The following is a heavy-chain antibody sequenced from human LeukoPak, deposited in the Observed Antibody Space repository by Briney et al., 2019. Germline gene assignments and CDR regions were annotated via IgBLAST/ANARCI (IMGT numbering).Heavy chain of an antibody. CDR1: GGSIRSYD. CDR3: ATDNSYGSGSYYT. CDR2: IYYSGNT. Sequence: AETLSLTCTVSGGSIRSYDWNWIRQPPGKGLEGIGYIYYSGNTNYTPSLKSRVTISVDTSKHQFSMKLSSVPAADTAVYYCATDNSYGSGSYYTWGQGTLVTVSS. V-gene: IGHV4-59*01. D-gene: IGHD3-10*01. J-gene: IGHJ4*02.